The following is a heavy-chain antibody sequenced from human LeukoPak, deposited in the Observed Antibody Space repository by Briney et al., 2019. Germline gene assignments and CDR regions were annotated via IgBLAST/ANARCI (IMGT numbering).Heavy chain of an antibody. J-gene: IGHJ4*02. Sequence: GSSVMVSCKASGGTFSSYAISWVRQAPGQGLEWMGGIIPIFGTANYAQKFQGRVTITADESTSTAYMELSSLRSEDTAVYYCAREVVVVPAARGYFDYWGQGTLVTVSS. CDR2: IIPIFGTA. CDR1: GGTFSSYA. D-gene: IGHD2-2*01. CDR3: AREVVVVPAARGYFDY. V-gene: IGHV1-69*01.